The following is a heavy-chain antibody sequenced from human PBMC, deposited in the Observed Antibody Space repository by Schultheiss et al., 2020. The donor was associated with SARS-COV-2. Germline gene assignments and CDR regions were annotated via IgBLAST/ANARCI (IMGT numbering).Heavy chain of an antibody. D-gene: IGHD2-2*01. CDR1: GASISGYH. J-gene: IGHJ2*01. CDR2: IYYSGST. V-gene: IGHV4-59*08. Sequence: SETLSLTCTVSGASISGYHWSWMRQPPGKGLEWVGYIYYSGSTNYNPSLKSRVTISVDTSKNQFSLKLSSVTAADTAVYYCARPSQPFAEGLYFDLWGRGTLVTVSS. CDR3: ARPSQPFAEGLYFDL.